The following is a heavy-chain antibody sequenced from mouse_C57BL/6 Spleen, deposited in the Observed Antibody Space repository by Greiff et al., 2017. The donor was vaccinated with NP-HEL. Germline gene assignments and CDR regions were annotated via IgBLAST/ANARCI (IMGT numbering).Heavy chain of an antibody. CDR2: ISDGGSYT. Sequence: EVKLVESGGGLVKPGGSLKLSCAASGFTFSSYAMSWVRQTPEKRLEWVATISDGGSYTYYPDNVKGRFTISRDNAKNNLYLQMSHLKSEDTAMYYCARGYYGSSYPYYFDYWGQGTTLTVSS. D-gene: IGHD1-1*01. J-gene: IGHJ2*01. CDR1: GFTFSSYA. CDR3: ARGYYGSSYPYYFDY. V-gene: IGHV5-4*03.